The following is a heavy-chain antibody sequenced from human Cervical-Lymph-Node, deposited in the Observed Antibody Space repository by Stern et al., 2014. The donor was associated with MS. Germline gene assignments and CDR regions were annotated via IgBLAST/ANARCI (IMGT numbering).Heavy chain of an antibody. CDR3: ARGVPVTTENDGFDI. CDR1: GFTFSRYS. D-gene: IGHD4-17*01. V-gene: IGHV3-21*04. Sequence: EVQLVESGGGLVKPGGSLRLSCAASGFTFSRYSMNWVRQAPGKGLEWVSTIDSSSTYIYNADSVKGRFTISRDNAKNSLYLQMNSLRVEDTAVYFCARGVPVTTENDGFDIWGQGTRVIVSS. J-gene: IGHJ3*02. CDR2: IDSSSTYI.